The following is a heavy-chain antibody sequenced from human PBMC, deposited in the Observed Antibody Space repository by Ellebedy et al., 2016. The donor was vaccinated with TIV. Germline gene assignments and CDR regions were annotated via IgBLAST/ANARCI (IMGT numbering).Heavy chain of an antibody. D-gene: IGHD1-26*01. J-gene: IGHJ5*02. CDR1: GGSISNGNYY. CDR2: IYYSGST. CDR3: AGGPSRVGATITPFDP. Sequence: SETLSLTCTVSGGSISNGNYYWSWIRQHPGKGLEWIGYIYYSGSTYYNPSLKSRVTISVDTSKNQFSLKLSSVTAADTAVYYCAGGPSRVGATITPFDPWGQGTLVTVSS. V-gene: IGHV4-31*03.